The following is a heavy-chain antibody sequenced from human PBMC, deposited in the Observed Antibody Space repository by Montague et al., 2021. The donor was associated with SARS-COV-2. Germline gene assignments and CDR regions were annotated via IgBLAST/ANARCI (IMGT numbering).Heavy chain of an antibody. V-gene: IGHV4-59*12. J-gene: IGHJ4*02. CDR2: ISDSGST. CDR3: ARKGGGRSDLAY. D-gene: IGHD1-26*01. CDR1: GGSISSFY. Sequence: SETLSLTCTVSGGSISSFYWSWFRQPPGKGLEWIGYISDSGSTNYNPSLTSRVTMSVDTSKNQFSLRLTSVTAADTAIYYCARKGGGRSDLAYWGQGTLVTVSS.